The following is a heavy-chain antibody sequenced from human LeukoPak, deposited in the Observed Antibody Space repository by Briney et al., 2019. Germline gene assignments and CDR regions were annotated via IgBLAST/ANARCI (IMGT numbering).Heavy chain of an antibody. D-gene: IGHD2-15*01. CDR2: NYYSGST. J-gene: IGHJ6*02. CDR1: GGSISSSSYY. CDR3: ASYLSGGTSGTYYYYGMDV. V-gene: IGHV4-39*01. Sequence: SETLSLTCTVSGGSISSSSYYWGWIRQPPGKGLEWIGSNYYSGSTYYNPSLKSRVTISVDTSKNQFSLKLSSVTAADTAVYYCASYLSGGTSGTYYYYGMDVWGQGTTVTVSS.